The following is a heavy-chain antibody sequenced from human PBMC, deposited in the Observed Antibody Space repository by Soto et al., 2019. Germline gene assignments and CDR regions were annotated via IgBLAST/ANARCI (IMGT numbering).Heavy chain of an antibody. D-gene: IGHD5-12*01. CDR2: IYHSGST. V-gene: IGHV4-30-2*01. Sequence: QLQLQESGSGLVNPSQTLSLTCAVPGGSFSSGGSSWTGIRQQPGKGLEWIGYIYHSGSTYYNPSLKSRVTISVDRSKNQFSLKLSSVTAADTAVYYCAAGGGLPRYYWGQGTLVTVSS. J-gene: IGHJ4*02. CDR3: AAGGGLPRYY. CDR1: GGSFSSGGSS.